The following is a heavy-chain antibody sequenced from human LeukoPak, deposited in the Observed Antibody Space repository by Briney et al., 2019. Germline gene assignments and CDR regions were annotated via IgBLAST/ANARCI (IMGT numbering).Heavy chain of an antibody. CDR3: ARGPGRLAAAEGDY. D-gene: IGHD6-13*01. J-gene: IGHJ4*02. CDR1: GYTFTSYD. V-gene: IGHV1-8*01. CDR2: MNPNSGNT. Sequence: ASVKVSCKASGYTFTSYDINWVRQATGQGLEWMGWMNPNSGNTGYAQKFQGRVTMTRNTSISTAYMELSSLRSEDTAVYYCARGPGRLAAAEGDYWGQGTLVTVSS.